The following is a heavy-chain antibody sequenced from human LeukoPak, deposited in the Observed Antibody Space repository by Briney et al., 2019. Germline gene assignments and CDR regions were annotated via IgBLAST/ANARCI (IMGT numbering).Heavy chain of an antibody. CDR2: ISGSGGST. CDR1: GFTFSSYA. V-gene: IGHV3-23*01. CDR3: ANGQERTRIAARPSALDF. J-gene: IGHJ4*02. D-gene: IGHD6-6*01. Sequence: GGSLRLSCAASGFTFSSYAMSWVRQAPGKGLEWVSAISGSGGSTYYADSVKGRFTISRDNSKNTLYLQMNTLRAEDTATYYCANGQERTRIAARPSALDFWGQGTLVTVSS.